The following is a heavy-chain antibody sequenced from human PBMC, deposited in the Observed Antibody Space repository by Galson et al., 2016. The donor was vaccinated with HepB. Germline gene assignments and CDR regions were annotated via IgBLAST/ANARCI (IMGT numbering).Heavy chain of an antibody. Sequence: SLRLSCAASGFTFSRYAMHWVRQAPGKGLEWVAVISDDGNNKKYADSVKGRFTISRDNSEETLYLQMNSLNTEDTAMYYCATWGFTLGVDHWGQGILVTVSS. CDR1: GFTFSRYA. CDR2: ISDDGNNK. V-gene: IGHV3-30-3*01. J-gene: IGHJ4*02. D-gene: IGHD3-16*01. CDR3: ATWGFTLGVDH.